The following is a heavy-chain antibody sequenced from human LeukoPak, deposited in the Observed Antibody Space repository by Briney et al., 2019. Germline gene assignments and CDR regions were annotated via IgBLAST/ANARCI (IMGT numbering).Heavy chain of an antibody. Sequence: QSGGSLRLSCAASGFTFSSYWMHWVRHAPGKGLVWVSRINSDGSSTSYADSVKGRFTISRDNAKNTLYLQMNSLRAEDTAVYYCARDGPDVWHSGSRWFDPWGQGTLVTVSS. J-gene: IGHJ5*02. V-gene: IGHV3-74*01. CDR1: GFTFSSYW. D-gene: IGHD1-26*01. CDR3: ARDGPDVWHSGSRWFDP. CDR2: INSDGSST.